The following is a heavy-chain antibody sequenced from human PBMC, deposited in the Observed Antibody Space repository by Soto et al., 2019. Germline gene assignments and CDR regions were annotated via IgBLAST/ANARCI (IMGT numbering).Heavy chain of an antibody. CDR1: GYTFTSYA. CDR3: AREDYGDFVLDY. CDR2: INAGNGNT. Sequence: ASVKVSCKASGYTFTSYAMHWVRQAPGQRLEWMGWINAGNGNTKYSQKFQGRVTITRDTSASTAYMELSSLRSEDTAVYYCAREDYGDFVLDYWGQGTPVTVSS. J-gene: IGHJ4*02. V-gene: IGHV1-3*01. D-gene: IGHD4-17*01.